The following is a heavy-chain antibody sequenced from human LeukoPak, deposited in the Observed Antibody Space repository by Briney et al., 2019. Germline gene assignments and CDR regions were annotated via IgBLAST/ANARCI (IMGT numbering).Heavy chain of an antibody. Sequence: GGSLRLAFAASGFTFDDYRMSEVRQAPGKGREGVSGINWNGGSTGYADSVKGRFTLSRDNAKNSLYLQMNSLRAEDTALYYCARWRSGSYPDYWGQGTLVTVSS. V-gene: IGHV3-20*03. J-gene: IGHJ4*02. CDR3: ARWRSGSYPDY. CDR1: GFTFDDYR. D-gene: IGHD1-26*01. CDR2: INWNGGST.